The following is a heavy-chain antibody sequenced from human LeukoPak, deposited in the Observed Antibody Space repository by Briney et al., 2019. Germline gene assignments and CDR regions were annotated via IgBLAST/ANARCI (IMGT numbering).Heavy chain of an antibody. J-gene: IGHJ2*01. D-gene: IGHD7-27*01. CDR2: TSGDGGTT. CDR1: GFAFADYA. CDR3: AKDMVWGWYFDL. Sequence: GGSLRLSCAASGFAFADYAIHWVRRGPGGGLEWVSLTSGDGGTTYYADSVKGRFTISRDNSKNSLFLQMNSLRTEDTALYYCAKDMVWGWYFDLWGRGTLVTVSS. V-gene: IGHV3-43*02.